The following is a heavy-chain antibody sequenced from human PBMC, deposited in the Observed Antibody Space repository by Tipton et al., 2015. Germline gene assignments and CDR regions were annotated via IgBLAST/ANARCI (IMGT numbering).Heavy chain of an antibody. Sequence: TLSLTCSLSGGSFYTYYGTWIRQPPGQGLEWIGEIYHRGTTNYNPSLRGRFTISLRTSKNQLSLTVDSVTAADTAIYYCARGGSPIIEMAYHHYGLDVWGQGTTVTVSS. V-gene: IGHV4-34*01. CDR2: IYHRGTT. D-gene: IGHD5-24*01. J-gene: IGHJ6*02. CDR1: GGSFYTYY. CDR3: ARGGSPIIEMAYHHYGLDV.